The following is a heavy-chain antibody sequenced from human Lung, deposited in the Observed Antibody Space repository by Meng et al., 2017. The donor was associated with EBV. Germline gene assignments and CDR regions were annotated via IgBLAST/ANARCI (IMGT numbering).Heavy chain of an antibody. D-gene: IGHD1-1*01. CDR2: INPNTGGT. J-gene: IGHJ5*02. CDR3: ARGRYELIWGLFDP. Sequence: VQLVQSGAEVKKPGASVKVSCKASGYTFTGYYIHWVRQAPGQGLEWMGWINPNTGGTKYAQKFQGWVTLTRDTSISTAYMELSRLRSDDTAVYYCARGRYELIWGLFDPWGQGTLVTVSS. V-gene: IGHV1-2*04. CDR1: GYTFTGYY.